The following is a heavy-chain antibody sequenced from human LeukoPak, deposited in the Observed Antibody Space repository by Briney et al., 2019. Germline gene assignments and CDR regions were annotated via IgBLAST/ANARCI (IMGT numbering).Heavy chain of an antibody. CDR3: AKDFRIGYSSHFDY. CDR2: IYENGGTT. Sequence: GGSLRLSRVGSGFTFRSHAMSWVRQAPEKGLEFVSGIYENGGTTYYADSVKGRFSISRDNSKNTLYLQMDSLRGEDTAVYYCAKDFRIGYSSHFDYWGQGALVTVSS. CDR1: GFTFRSHA. J-gene: IGHJ4*02. V-gene: IGHV3-23*01. D-gene: IGHD2-21*01.